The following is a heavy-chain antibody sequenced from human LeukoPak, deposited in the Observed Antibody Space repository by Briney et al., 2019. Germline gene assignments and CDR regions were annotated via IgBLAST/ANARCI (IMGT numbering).Heavy chain of an antibody. CDR1: GFTFSDYY. CDR2: ISSSGSTI. V-gene: IGHV3-11*01. Sequence: GGSLRLSCAASGFTFSDYYMSWLRQAPGKGLEWVSYISSSGSTIYYADSVKGRFTISRDNAKNSLYLQMNSLRAEDTAVYYCTRPYSYYDSSGPMGYWGQGTLVTVSS. CDR3: TRPYSYYDSSGPMGY. D-gene: IGHD3-22*01. J-gene: IGHJ4*02.